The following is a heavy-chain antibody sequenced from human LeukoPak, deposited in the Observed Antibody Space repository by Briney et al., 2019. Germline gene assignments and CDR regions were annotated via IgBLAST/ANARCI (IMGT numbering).Heavy chain of an antibody. D-gene: IGHD6-13*01. V-gene: IGHV1-8*01. CDR3: ATRAWGAAAGIPYY. CDR2: MNPNSGNT. CDR1: GYTFTSYD. Sequence: ASVKVSCKASGYTFTSYDINWVRQATGQGLEWMGWMNPNSGNTGYAQMFQGRVTMTRNTSISTAYMELSSLRSEDKAVYYCATRAWGAAAGIPYYWGQGTLVTVSS. J-gene: IGHJ4*02.